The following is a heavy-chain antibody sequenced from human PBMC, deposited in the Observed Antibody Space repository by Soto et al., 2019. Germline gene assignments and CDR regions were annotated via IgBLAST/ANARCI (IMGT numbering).Heavy chain of an antibody. CDR2: IWYDGSNK. J-gene: IGHJ6*02. V-gene: IGHV3-33*01. CDR3: ARGYSSSWFHVYYYYGMDA. Sequence: VGSLRLSCAASGFTFSSYGMHWVRQAPGKGLEWVAVIWYDGSNKYYADSVKGRFTISRDNSKNTLYLQMNSLRAEDTAVYYCARGYSSSWFHVYYYYGMDAWGQGTTVTVSS. CDR1: GFTFSSYG. D-gene: IGHD6-13*01.